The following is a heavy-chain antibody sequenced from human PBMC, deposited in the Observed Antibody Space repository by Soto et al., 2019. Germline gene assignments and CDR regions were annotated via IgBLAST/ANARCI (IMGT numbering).Heavy chain of an antibody. CDR2: INSDGSTT. Sequence: EVQLVESGGDLVQPGGSLRLSCAASGFTFGSYWMHWVRQAPGKGLVWVSRINSDGSTTHYGHSVKSQFTNSRDNAKSTLSRQMNSPSSEDAAVYYYAKAAWYYFDYWGQGTLLTVSS. D-gene: IGHD2-15*01. J-gene: IGHJ4*02. V-gene: IGHV3-74*01. CDR3: AKAAWYYFDY. CDR1: GFTFGSYW.